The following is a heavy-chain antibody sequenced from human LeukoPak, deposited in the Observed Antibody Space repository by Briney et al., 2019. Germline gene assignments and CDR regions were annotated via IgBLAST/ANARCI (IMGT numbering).Heavy chain of an antibody. CDR1: GGSISSSSYY. Sequence: SETLSPTCTVSGGSISSSSYYWGWIRQPPGKGLEWIGSIYYSGSTYYNPSLKSRVTISVNTSKNQFSLKLSSVTAADTAVYYCARQAPGYSYGYVYWGQGTLVTVSS. V-gene: IGHV4-39*01. CDR3: ARQAPGYSYGYVY. D-gene: IGHD5-18*01. J-gene: IGHJ4*02. CDR2: IYYSGST.